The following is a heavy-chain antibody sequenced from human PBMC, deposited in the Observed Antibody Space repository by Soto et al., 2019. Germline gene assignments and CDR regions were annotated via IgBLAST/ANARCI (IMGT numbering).Heavy chain of an antibody. V-gene: IGHV3-21*01. Sequence: VGSLRLSCAASGFTFSSYSMNWVRQAPGKGLEWVSSIISSSSYIYYADSVKGRFTISRDNAKNSLYLQMNSLRAEDTAVYYCARDVLGGYSGYDRRWDFDYWGQGTLVTVSS. J-gene: IGHJ4*02. CDR3: ARDVLGGYSGYDRRWDFDY. CDR1: GFTFSSYS. CDR2: IISSSSYI. D-gene: IGHD5-12*01.